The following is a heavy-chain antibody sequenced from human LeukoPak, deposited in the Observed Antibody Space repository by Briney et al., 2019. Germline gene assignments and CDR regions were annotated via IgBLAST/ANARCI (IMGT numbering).Heavy chain of an antibody. V-gene: IGHV1-18*01. CDR2: VCAYNGNT. J-gene: IGHJ4*02. Sequence: ASVKVSCKASGYTFTSYGISWVRQAPGQGLEWMGWVCAYNGNTNYAQKLQGRVTMTTDTSTSTAYMELRSLRSDDTAVYYCARTRSSSWYVPYYFDYWGQGTLVTVSS. CDR3: ARTRSSSWYVPYYFDY. CDR1: GYTFTSYG. D-gene: IGHD6-13*01.